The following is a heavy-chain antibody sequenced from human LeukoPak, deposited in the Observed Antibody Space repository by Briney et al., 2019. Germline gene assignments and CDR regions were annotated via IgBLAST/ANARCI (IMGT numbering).Heavy chain of an antibody. V-gene: IGHV1-2*02. D-gene: IGHD3-10*01. CDR2: INPNSGGT. Sequence: ASVKVSCKASGYTFTGYYMHWVRQAPGQGLEWMGWINPNSGGTNYAQKFQGRVTMTRDTSISTAYMELSRLRSDDTAVYYCARWVWFGETYYYYGMDVWGQGTTVTVSS. CDR3: ARWVWFGETYYYYGMDV. J-gene: IGHJ6*02. CDR1: GYTFTGYY.